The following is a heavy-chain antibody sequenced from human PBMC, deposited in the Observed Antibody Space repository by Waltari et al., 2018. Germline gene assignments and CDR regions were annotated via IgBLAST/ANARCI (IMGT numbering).Heavy chain of an antibody. V-gene: IGHV4-39*02. D-gene: IGHD2-15*01. CDR1: GGSISRSAYY. CDR3: ARRGDWLPLDAFDI. Sequence: QLQLQESGPGLVKSSETLSLTRTVSGGSISRSAYYWVWLRQPPVKELEWIGSIYPGGDTYYHSSLESRVRLSVDRSSNHFSMRLRSVTAADAAVYYCARRGDWLPLDAFDIWGQGTVVTVSS. J-gene: IGHJ3*02. CDR2: IYPGGDT.